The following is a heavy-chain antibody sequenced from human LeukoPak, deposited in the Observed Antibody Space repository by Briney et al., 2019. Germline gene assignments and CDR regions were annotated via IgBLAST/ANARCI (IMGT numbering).Heavy chain of an antibody. D-gene: IGHD2-2*02. J-gene: IGHJ6*02. CDR3: ARDRGRYCSSTSCYTTGIYYYYGMDV. Sequence: GGSLRLSCAASGFTFSSYAMHWVRQAPGKGLERVAVISYDGSNKYYADSVKGRFTISRDNSKNTLYLQMNSLRAEDTAVYYCARDRGRYCSSTSCYTTGIYYYYGMDVWGQGTTVTVSS. V-gene: IGHV3-30-3*01. CDR2: ISYDGSNK. CDR1: GFTFSSYA.